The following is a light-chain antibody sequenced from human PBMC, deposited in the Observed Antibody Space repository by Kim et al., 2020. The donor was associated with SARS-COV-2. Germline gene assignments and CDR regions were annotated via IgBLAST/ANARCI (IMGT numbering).Light chain of an antibody. CDR3: QQYNNWPLPCT. CDR2: RTS. J-gene: IGKJ2*02. CDR1: QTCGTN. Sequence: PGEVATLSCRTSQTCGTNLAWYQQTPGQAPRLLIYRTSTRATGVPARFSGSGSWTEFTLTISSLQSDDFSTYYCQQYNNWPLPCTFGQGTKLEI. V-gene: IGKV3-15*01.